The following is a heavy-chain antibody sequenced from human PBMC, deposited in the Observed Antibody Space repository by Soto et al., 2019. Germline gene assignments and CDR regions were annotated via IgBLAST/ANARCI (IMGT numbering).Heavy chain of an antibody. CDR2: INTDNGET. V-gene: IGHV1-18*01. D-gene: IGHD6-25*01. Sequence: VSVKVPWKTSGYTFSSFVITWVRQAPGQVLEWIGWINTDNGETNYAENFQGRVTVTTDTSTNTAYMELRRLRYDDTGVYYYAKVFTAAGTGGIDKWG. J-gene: IGHJ4*01. CDR3: AKVFTAAGTGGIDK. CDR1: GYTFSSFV.